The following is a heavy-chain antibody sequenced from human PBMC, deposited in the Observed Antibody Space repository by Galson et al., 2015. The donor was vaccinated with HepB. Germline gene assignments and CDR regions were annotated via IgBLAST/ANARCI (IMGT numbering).Heavy chain of an antibody. Sequence: SVKVSCKASGYAFTDFYIHWVRQAPGQGLEWMGRIHPKTGETNFAQKFQGRVTMTRDTSIRTAYMELSRLRSGDTAVYYCARATTDKLQSFDWPHPYYFVFWGQGTLVTVSS. V-gene: IGHV1-2*06. CDR2: IHPKTGET. CDR3: ARATTDKLQSFDWPHPYYFVF. D-gene: IGHD3-9*01. CDR1: GYAFTDFY. J-gene: IGHJ4*02.